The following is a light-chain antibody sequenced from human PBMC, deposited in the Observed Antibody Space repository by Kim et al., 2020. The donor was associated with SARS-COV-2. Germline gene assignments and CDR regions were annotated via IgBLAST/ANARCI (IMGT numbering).Light chain of an antibody. J-gene: IGLJ2*01. CDR3: NSRDSSGDRLV. V-gene: IGLV3-19*01. CDR1: SLRKFY. CDR2: GKD. Sequence: SSELTQDPAVSVVLGQTVRITCQGDSLRKFYASWYQQKPGQAPILVIYGKDNRPSGIPDRFSASSSGNTASLTITGAQAEDEADYYCNSRDSSGDRLVFGGGTQLTVL.